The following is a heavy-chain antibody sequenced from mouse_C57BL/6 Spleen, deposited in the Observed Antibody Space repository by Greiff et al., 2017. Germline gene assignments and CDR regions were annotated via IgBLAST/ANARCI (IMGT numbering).Heavy chain of an antibody. V-gene: IGHV1-54*01. Sequence: QVQLQQSGAELVRPGTSVKVSCKASGYAFTNYLIEWVKQRPGQGLEWIGVINPGSGGTNYNKKFKGKATLTADKSSSTAYMQLSSLTSEDSAVYFCARSGWTLDCWGQGTTLTVSS. CDR1: GYAFTNYL. CDR2: INPGSGGT. J-gene: IGHJ2*01. CDR3: ARSGWTLDC. D-gene: IGHD3-3*01.